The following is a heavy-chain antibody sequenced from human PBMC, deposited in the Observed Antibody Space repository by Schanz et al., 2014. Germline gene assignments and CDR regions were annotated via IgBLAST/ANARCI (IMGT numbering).Heavy chain of an antibody. V-gene: IGHV3-23*05. J-gene: IGHJ6*02. CDR3: ARVRRRIATPSTPSFRNYYYYAMDV. CDR1: GFTFSTYA. Sequence: EVQLLDSGGGLVQPGGSLRLSCAASGFTFSTYAMSWVRQAPGKGLEWVSTIYASGATYYADSVKRRFTISRDNAKNSLYLQMNSLRAEDTSVYFCARVRRRIATPSTPSFRNYYYYAMDVWGQGTTVTVSS. CDR2: IYASGAT. D-gene: IGHD6-13*01.